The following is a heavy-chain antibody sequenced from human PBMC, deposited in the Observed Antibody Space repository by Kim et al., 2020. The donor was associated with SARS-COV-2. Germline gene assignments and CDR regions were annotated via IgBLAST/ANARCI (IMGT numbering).Heavy chain of an antibody. CDR1: GFTFNSYT. Sequence: GGSLRLSCVGSGFTFNSYTMNWVRQSPGKGLEWVSSISTATAYIYYADSVKGRFTISRDNAKNSVHLQMNNLRADDTAVYYCARDQYGTSGGPIDCWGQGTPVTVSS. J-gene: IGHJ4*02. CDR2: ISTATAYI. D-gene: IGHD6-6*01. CDR3: ARDQYGTSGGPIDC. V-gene: IGHV3-21*01.